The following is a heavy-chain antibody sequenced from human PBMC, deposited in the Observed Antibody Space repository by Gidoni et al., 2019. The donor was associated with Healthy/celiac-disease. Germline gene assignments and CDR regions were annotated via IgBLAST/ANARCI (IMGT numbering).Heavy chain of an antibody. J-gene: IGHJ4*02. CDR1: GFSLTNARMG. Sequence: QLPVKASGPVLLNPTETLTLSCPVSGFSLTNARMGVSWIRQPPGNALARLAHICSHDEKSYSTSLKSRLTTTKDTSKSQVVLTMTDMDPVDTATCYCTRSRRGEFAFDYWGQGTLVTVSS. CDR3: TRSRRGEFAFDY. D-gene: IGHD2-21*01. CDR2: ICSHDEK. V-gene: IGHV2-26*01.